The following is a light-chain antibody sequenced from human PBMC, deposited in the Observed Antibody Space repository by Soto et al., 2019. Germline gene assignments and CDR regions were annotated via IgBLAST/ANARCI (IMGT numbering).Light chain of an antibody. CDR3: QQYYSYPPLT. V-gene: IGKV1-8*01. CDR2: AAS. J-gene: IGKJ4*01. Sequence: AIRMTQSPSSFSASTGDRVTITCRASQGISSYLAWYQQKPGKAPKLLIYAASTLQSGVPSRFSGSGSGTDFTLTISCLQSEDFATYYCQQYYSYPPLTFGGGTEVEMK. CDR1: QGISSY.